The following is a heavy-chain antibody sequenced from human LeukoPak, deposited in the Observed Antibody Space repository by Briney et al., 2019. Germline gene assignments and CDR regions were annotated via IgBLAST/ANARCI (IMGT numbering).Heavy chain of an antibody. CDR1: GYTFTNYD. J-gene: IGHJ4*02. V-gene: IGHV1-8*01. CDR2: MNSNTGNT. D-gene: IGHD3-10*01. CDR3: ARGRSGTVVRGYLDY. Sequence: ASVKVSCKASGYTFTNYDIMWVRQATGQGPEWMGWMNSNTGNTGSAQKFQGRVTMTRDTSINTAYMELHSLTSEDTAVYYCARGRSGTVVRGYLDYWGQGTLVTVSS.